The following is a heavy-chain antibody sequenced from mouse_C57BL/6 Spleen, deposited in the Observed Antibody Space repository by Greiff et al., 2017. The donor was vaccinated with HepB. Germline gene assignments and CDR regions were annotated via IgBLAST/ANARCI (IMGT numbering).Heavy chain of an antibody. CDR1: GYTFTSYG. CDR2: IYPRSGNT. Sequence: VKLMESGAELARPGASVKLSCKASGYTFTSYGISWVKQRTGQGLEWIGEIYPRSGNTYYNEKFKGKATLTADKSSSTAYMELRSLTSEDSAVYFCARSKFITTVVEGFAYWGQGTLVTVSA. CDR3: ARSKFITTVVEGFAY. V-gene: IGHV1-81*01. D-gene: IGHD1-1*01. J-gene: IGHJ3*01.